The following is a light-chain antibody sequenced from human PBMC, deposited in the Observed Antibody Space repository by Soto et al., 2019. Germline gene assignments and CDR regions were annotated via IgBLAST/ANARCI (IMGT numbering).Light chain of an antibody. CDR2: GAS. CDR3: QHYNSYGT. J-gene: IGKJ1*01. Sequence: DIVLTQSPGTLPLSPRERASLSCRASQSVSSSYLAWYQQKPGQAPRLLIYGASTRATGIPARFSGSGSGTEFTLTISSLQPDDFATYYCQHYNSYGTFGQVTEVDNK. V-gene: IGKV3-20*01. CDR1: QSVSSSY.